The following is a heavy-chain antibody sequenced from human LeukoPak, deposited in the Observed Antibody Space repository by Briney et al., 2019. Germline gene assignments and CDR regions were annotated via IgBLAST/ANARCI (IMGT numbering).Heavy chain of an antibody. V-gene: IGHV4-30-4*01. CDR3: ARAPYGYNLAFDY. CDR1: GGSISSGDYY. CDR2: IYYSGST. J-gene: IGHJ4*02. D-gene: IGHD5-24*01. Sequence: SQTLSLTCTVSGGSISSGDYYWSWIRQPPGKGLEWIGYIYYSGSTYYNPSLKSRVTISVDTSKNQFSLKLSSVTAAGTAVYYCARAPYGYNLAFDYWGQGTLVTVSS.